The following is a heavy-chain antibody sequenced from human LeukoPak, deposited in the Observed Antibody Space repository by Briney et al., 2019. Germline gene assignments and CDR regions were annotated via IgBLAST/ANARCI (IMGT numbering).Heavy chain of an antibody. D-gene: IGHD6-13*01. Sequence: GGSLRLSCAASGFTFSSYAMSWVRQAPGKGLEWVSAISGSGGGTYIYYVDSVKGRFTISRDNSKNTLYLQMNSLRAEDTAVYYCAKEVGYSSSWYKDYWGQGTLVTVSS. CDR3: AKEVGYSSSWYKDY. CDR1: GFTFSSYA. V-gene: IGHV3-23*01. CDR2: ISGSGGGTYI. J-gene: IGHJ4*02.